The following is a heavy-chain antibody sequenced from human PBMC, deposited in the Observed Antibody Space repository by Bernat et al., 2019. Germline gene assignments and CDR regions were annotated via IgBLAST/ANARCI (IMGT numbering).Heavy chain of an antibody. CDR3: ARLIAAAGSGWFDP. D-gene: IGHD6-13*01. CDR2: INHGGSP. CDR1: GGSFSGYY. V-gene: IGHV4-34*01. J-gene: IGHJ5*02. Sequence: QVQLQQWGAGLLKPSETLSLTCAVYGGSFSGYYWSWIRQPPGKGLEWIGEINHGGSPNYNSSLKSRVTISVDTSKNQFSLKLTSVTAADTALYYCARLIAAAGSGWFDPWGQGSLVTVSS.